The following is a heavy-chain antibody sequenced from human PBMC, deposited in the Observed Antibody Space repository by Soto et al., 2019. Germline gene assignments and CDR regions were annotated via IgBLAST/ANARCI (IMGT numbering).Heavy chain of an antibody. Sequence: GGSLRLSCAASGFTFSSYSMNWVRQAPGKGLEWVSSISSSSSYIYYADSVKGRFTISRDNAKNSLYLQMNSLRAEDTAVYYCARDGAPYCSSTSCGYYYMDVWGKGTTVTVSS. V-gene: IGHV3-21*01. D-gene: IGHD2-2*01. CDR2: ISSSSSYI. CDR1: GFTFSSYS. J-gene: IGHJ6*03. CDR3: ARDGAPYCSSTSCGYYYMDV.